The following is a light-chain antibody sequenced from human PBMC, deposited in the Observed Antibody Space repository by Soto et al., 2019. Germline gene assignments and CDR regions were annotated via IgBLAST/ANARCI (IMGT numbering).Light chain of an antibody. CDR3: QQYGNSPIT. J-gene: IGKJ5*01. Sequence: EVVLTQSPGTLSLSRGVKATLSCTARERNYSALSRWYRQKPDQAARLLNYRTSSRATGIPDRFSGSWSGSDFTLTISRLEPEDVAVYYCQQYGNSPITFGQGTRLEIK. CDR2: RTS. V-gene: IGKV3-20*01. CDR1: ERNYSAL.